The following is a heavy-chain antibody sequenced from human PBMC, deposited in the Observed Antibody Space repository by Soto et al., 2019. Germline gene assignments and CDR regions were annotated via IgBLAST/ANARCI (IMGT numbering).Heavy chain of an antibody. Sequence: QVKLVQSGAEVKKPGASVKVSCKASGYTFTRYDINGVRQATGQGLEGTGWMKHNSGNTGNAQKFQGRVNMTRNTSIRTAYMELRSLISEDTAVYYCARGFLGKRRYSVQFDPWGQGTLVTVSS. CDR2: MKHNSGNT. CDR3: ARGFLGKRRYSVQFDP. J-gene: IGHJ5*02. CDR1: GYTFTRYD. V-gene: IGHV1-8*01. D-gene: IGHD7-27*01.